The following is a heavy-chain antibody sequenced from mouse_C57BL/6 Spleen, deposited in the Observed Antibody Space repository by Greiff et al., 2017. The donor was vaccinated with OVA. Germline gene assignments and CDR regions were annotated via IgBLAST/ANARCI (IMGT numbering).Heavy chain of an antibody. J-gene: IGHJ3*01. CDR2: IYPGDGDT. Sequence: VQLQESGPELVKPGASVKISCKASGYAFSSSWMNWVKQRPGKGLEWIGRIYPGDGDTNYNGKFKGKATLTADKSSSTAYMQRSSLTSEDSAVYFCARSTAQASWFAYWGQGTLVTVSA. CDR1: GYAFSSSW. V-gene: IGHV1-82*01. CDR3: ARSTAQASWFAY. D-gene: IGHD3-2*02.